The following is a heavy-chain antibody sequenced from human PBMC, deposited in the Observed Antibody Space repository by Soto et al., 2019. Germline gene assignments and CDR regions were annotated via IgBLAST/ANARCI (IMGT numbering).Heavy chain of an antibody. CDR1: GVSISSGNW. J-gene: IGHJ4*02. V-gene: IGHV4-4*02. CDR2: IFHDGTA. CDR3: ARLVYDTRLNYMYFDF. Sequence: SETLSLTCAVSGVSISSGNWWTWVRQTPQRGLEYIGEIFHDGTANYYPSFERRVAISVDTSKNQFSLKPTSVTAADTAIYFCARLVYDTRLNYMYFDFWGQGALVTVSS. D-gene: IGHD3-10*01.